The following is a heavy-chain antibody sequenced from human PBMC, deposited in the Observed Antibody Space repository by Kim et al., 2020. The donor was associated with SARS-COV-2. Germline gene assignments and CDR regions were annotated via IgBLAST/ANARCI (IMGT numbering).Heavy chain of an antibody. CDR3: ARGWGDIAVAGTLDY. CDR2: ISYDGSNK. CDR1: GFTFSSYA. Sequence: GGSLRLSCAASGFTFSSYAMHWVRQAPGKGLEWVAVISYDGSNKYYADSVKGRFTISRDNSKNTLYLQMNSLRAEDTAVYYCARGWGDIAVAGTLDYWGQGTLVTVSS. D-gene: IGHD6-19*01. J-gene: IGHJ4*02. V-gene: IGHV3-30*04.